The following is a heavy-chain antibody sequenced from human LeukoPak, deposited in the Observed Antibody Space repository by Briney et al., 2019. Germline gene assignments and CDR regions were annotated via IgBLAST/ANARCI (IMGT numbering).Heavy chain of an antibody. J-gene: IGHJ4*02. V-gene: IGHV3-23*01. CDR2: ISGSGGST. D-gene: IGHD3-3*01. CDR3: ARGEFRLTLFDY. CDR1: GFTFSTYA. Sequence: GGSLRLSCAASGFTFSTYAMSWVRQAPGKGLEWVSAISGSGGSTYYADSVKGRFTISRDNSKNTLYLQMNSLRAEDTAVYYCARGEFRLTLFDYWGQGTLVTVSS.